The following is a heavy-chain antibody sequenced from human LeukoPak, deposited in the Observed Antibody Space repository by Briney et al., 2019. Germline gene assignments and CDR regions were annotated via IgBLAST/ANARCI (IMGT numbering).Heavy chain of an antibody. CDR3: ARVGGSYWFDY. J-gene: IGHJ4*02. V-gene: IGHV1-2*02. CDR1: GYTFTGYY. CDR2: INPNSGGT. Sequence: GASVKVSCKASGYTFTGYYMHWVRQAPGQGLEWMGWINPNSGGTNYAQKFQGRVTMTRGTSISTAYMELSSLRSEDTAVYYCARVGGSYWFDYWGQGTLVTVSS. D-gene: IGHD1-26*01.